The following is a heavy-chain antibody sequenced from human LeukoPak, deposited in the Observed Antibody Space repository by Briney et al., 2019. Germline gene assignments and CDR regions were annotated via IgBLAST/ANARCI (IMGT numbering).Heavy chain of an antibody. Sequence: SETLSLTCTVSGGSISSYYWSWIRQSPGKGLEWIGYMSYSGSTDYNPSLKSRVTISVDTSRNQFSLTLSSVTAADTAVYHCARVPPGVRSFDLWGRGTLVIVSS. CDR3: ARVPPGVRSFDL. D-gene: IGHD2-8*01. V-gene: IGHV4-59*01. CDR2: MSYSGST. J-gene: IGHJ2*01. CDR1: GGSISSYY.